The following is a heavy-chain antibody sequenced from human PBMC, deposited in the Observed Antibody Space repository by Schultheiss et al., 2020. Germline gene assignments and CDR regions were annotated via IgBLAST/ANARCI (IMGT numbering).Heavy chain of an antibody. CDR1: GYTFTNYD. D-gene: IGHD6-13*01. J-gene: IGHJ6*02. CDR2: MNPNNGNT. Sequence: ASVKVSCKASGYTFTNYDINWVRQATGQGLEWVGWMNPNNGNTGYAQKFQGRVTMTRNTSISTAYMELSSLRSEDTAVYYCARDPRFSSSSWTPRAYYYYGRDVWGQGNTVTVSS. CDR3: ARDPRFSSSSWTPRAYYYYGRDV. V-gene: IGHV1-8*01.